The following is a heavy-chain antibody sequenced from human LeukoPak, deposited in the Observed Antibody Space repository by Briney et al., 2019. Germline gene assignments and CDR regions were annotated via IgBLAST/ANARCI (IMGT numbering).Heavy chain of an antibody. CDR1: GYAFNDYA. J-gene: IGHJ6*03. V-gene: IGHV1-3*01. D-gene: IGHD6-13*01. CDR3: ARGRGTAGSNRDFYFFYYMDV. CDR2: ISAANGNT. Sequence: ASVKVSCKASGYAFNDYAIHWMRQAPGQRFEWMGWISAANGNTKYSEKLQGRVTITRDTSASTAYMELSSLRSEDSAIYLCARGRGTAGSNRDFYFFYYMDVWGKGTTVAVSS.